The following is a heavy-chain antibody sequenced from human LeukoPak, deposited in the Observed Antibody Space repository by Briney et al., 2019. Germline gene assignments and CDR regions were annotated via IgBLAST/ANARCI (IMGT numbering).Heavy chain of an antibody. CDR3: ARDPDDTSGYYPDY. J-gene: IGHJ4*02. D-gene: IGHD3-22*01. CDR1: GFTFSRHT. Sequence: GGPLRLSCAASGFTFSRHTMNWVRQAPGKGLEWVSSISRSSAYIYYADSVKGRFTISRDNTKNSLYVQMNSLRAEDTAVYYCARDPDDTSGYYPDYWGLGTLVTVSS. CDR2: ISRSSAYI. V-gene: IGHV3-21*01.